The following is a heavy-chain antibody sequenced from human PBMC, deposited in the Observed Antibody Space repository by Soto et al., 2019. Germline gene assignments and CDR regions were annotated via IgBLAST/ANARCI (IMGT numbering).Heavy chain of an antibody. CDR3: AREASITMVRVGPPSHYYGMDV. J-gene: IGHJ6*02. CDR2: ISSSSSYI. CDR1: GFTFSSYS. Sequence: EVQLVESGGGLVKPGGSLRLSCAASGFTFSSYSMNWVRQAPGKGLEWVSSISSSSSYIYYADSVKGRFTISRDNAKNSLYLQMNSLRAEDTAVYYCAREASITMVRVGPPSHYYGMDVWGQGTTVTVSS. D-gene: IGHD3-10*01. V-gene: IGHV3-21*01.